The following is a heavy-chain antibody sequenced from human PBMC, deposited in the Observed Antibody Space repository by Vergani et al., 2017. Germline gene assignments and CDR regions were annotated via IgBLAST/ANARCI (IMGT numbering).Heavy chain of an antibody. CDR1: GYTFTSYY. J-gene: IGHJ4*02. Sequence: QVQLVQSGAEVKKPGASVKVSCKASGYTFTSYYMHWVRQAPGQGLEWMGIINPSGGSTSYAQKFQGRVTMTRNTSISTAYMELSSLRSEDTAVYYCARGHGGRYDYWGQGTLVTVSS. CDR2: INPSGGST. CDR3: ARGHGGRYDY. D-gene: IGHD3-10*01. V-gene: IGHV1-46*01.